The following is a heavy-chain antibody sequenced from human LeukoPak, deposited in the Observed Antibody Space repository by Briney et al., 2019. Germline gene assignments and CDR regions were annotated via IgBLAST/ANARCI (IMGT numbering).Heavy chain of an antibody. Sequence: GGSLRLSCAACGFSFSIYFMKWARQARGKGMELVSSISSTSEYIQYADSVRGRFAISRDNAKNSVYLQMNSLRAEDTAVYFCAGGGDFDYWGQGILVTVSA. D-gene: IGHD3-16*01. CDR1: GFSFSIYF. CDR3: AGGGDFDY. CDR2: ISSTSEYI. V-gene: IGHV3-21*01. J-gene: IGHJ4*02.